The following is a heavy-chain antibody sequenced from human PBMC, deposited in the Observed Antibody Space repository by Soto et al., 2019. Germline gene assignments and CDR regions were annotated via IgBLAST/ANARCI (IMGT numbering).Heavy chain of an antibody. CDR1: GGSISSSSYY. D-gene: IGHD1-20*01. V-gene: IGHV4-39*01. CDR2: IYYSGST. CDR3: ASLSGILPYNWFDP. Sequence: QLQLQESGPGLVKPSETLSLTCTVSGGSISSSSYYWGWIRQPPGKGLEWIGSIYYSGSTYYNPSLHRRRTISRDQSKHQCCLNLSSMTAADTAVYYCASLSGILPYNWFDPWGQGTLVTVS. J-gene: IGHJ5*02.